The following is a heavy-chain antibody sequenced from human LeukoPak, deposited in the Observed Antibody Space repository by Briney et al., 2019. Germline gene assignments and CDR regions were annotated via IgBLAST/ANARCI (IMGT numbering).Heavy chain of an antibody. J-gene: IGHJ5*02. V-gene: IGHV3-21*01. Sequence: PGGSLRLSCAASGFTFSSYSMNWVRQAPGKGLEWVSSISSSSSYIYYADSVKGRLTISRDNAKNSLYLQMNSLGAEDTAVYYCARAGSRGGTWFDPWGQGTLVTVSS. D-gene: IGHD2-15*01. CDR1: GFTFSSYS. CDR3: ARAGSRGGTWFDP. CDR2: ISSSSSYI.